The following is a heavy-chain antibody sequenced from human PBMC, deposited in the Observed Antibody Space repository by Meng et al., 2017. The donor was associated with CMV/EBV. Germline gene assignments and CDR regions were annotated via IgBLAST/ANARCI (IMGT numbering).Heavy chain of an antibody. V-gene: IGHV4-61*01. CDR1: GGSVSSGSYY. D-gene: IGHD3-3*02. Sequence: SETLSLTCTVSGGSVSSGSYYWSWIRQPPGKGLEWIGYIYYSGSINYNPSLKSRVTISVDTSKNQFSLKLSSVTAADTAVYYCARDKGLAGYYYYYGMDVWGQGTTVTVSS. CDR3: ARDKGLAGYYYYYGMDV. CDR2: IYYSGSI. J-gene: IGHJ6*02.